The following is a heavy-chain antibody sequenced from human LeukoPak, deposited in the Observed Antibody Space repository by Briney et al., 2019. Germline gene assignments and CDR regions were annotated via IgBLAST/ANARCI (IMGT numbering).Heavy chain of an antibody. CDR1: GFTFSSYA. V-gene: IGHV3-23*01. J-gene: IGHJ4*02. CDR3: AKGDPVRYYYDSSGSNYFDY. CDR2: ISGSGGST. D-gene: IGHD3-22*01. Sequence: GGSLRLSCAASGFTFSSYAMSWVRQAPGKGLEWVSAISGSGGSTYYADSVKGRFTISRDNSKNTLYLQMNSLRAGDTAVYYCAKGDPVRYYYDSSGSNYFDYWGQGTLVTVSS.